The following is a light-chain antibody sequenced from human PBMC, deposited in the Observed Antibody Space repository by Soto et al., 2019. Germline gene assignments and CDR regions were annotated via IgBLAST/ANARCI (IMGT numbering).Light chain of an antibody. CDR2: AAS. V-gene: IGKV1-39*01. Sequence: DIQLTQSPSSLSASLGDRVTITCRASLTTSVYLNWYQQKPGKAPRLLIYAASNLQNGVPSRFSGSGSGTDFTLTISSLQPEDFATYFCQQSYGAPPTFGQGTKVESK. J-gene: IGKJ1*01. CDR3: QQSYGAPPT. CDR1: LTTSVY.